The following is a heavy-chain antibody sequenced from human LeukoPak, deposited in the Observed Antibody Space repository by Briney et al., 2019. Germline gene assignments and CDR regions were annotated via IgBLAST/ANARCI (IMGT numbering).Heavy chain of an antibody. J-gene: IGHJ6*03. CDR3: ARPVDCSSTICTGPMDV. CDR2: IDHIGRT. CDR1: DGSFQSFY. Sequence: SETLSLTCAVYDGSFQSFYWTWVRQFPGRGLEWIGEIDHIGRTKYNPSLKSRLNISIDRSKNQFSLRLASVTAADTAVYFCARPVDCSSTICTGPMDVWGRGTTVTVSS. D-gene: IGHD2-2*01. V-gene: IGHV4-34*01.